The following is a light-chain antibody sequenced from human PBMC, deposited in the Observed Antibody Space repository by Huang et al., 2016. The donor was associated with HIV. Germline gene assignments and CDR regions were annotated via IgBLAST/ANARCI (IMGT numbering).Light chain of an antibody. CDR2: GAS. CDR3: QQYNRWPPLT. Sequence: VMTQSPASLSVSPGERVTLSCRASQTVIKNLAWYHQTPGQPPRLLVYGASVRAAGVPDRFSGSGSGTDFTLTITSLQSEDFAIYYCQQYNRWPPLTFGRGTKVETK. J-gene: IGKJ4*01. CDR1: QTVIKN. V-gene: IGKV3-15*01.